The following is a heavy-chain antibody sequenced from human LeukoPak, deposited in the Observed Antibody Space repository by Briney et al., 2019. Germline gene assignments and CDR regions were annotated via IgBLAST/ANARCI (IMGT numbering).Heavy chain of an antibody. Sequence: PGGSLRLSCAASGFTFSSYGMHWVRQAPGKGLEWVAVISYDGSNKYYADSVKGRFTISRDNSKNTLYLQMNSLRAEDTAVYYCAKSVVVTAMAHIYYYYGMDVWGQGTTVTVSS. J-gene: IGHJ6*02. D-gene: IGHD2-21*02. CDR1: GFTFSSYG. CDR2: ISYDGSNK. CDR3: AKSVVVTAMAHIYYYYGMDV. V-gene: IGHV3-30*18.